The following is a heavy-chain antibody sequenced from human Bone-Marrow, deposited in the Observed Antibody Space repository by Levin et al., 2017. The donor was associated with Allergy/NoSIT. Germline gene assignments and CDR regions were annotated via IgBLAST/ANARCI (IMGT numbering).Heavy chain of an antibody. CDR2: INHSGST. CDR3: ARGVYYGSGTLDY. CDR1: GGSFSGYY. D-gene: IGHD3-10*01. V-gene: IGHV4-34*01. Sequence: SQTLSLTCAVYGGSFSGYYWSWIRQPPGKGLEWIGEINHSGSTNYNPSLKSRVTISVDTSKNQFSLKLSSVTAADTAVYYCARGVYYGSGTLDYWGQGTLVTVSS. J-gene: IGHJ4*02.